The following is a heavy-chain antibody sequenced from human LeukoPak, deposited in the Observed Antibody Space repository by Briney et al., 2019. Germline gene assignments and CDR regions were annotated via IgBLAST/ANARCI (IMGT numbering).Heavy chain of an antibody. V-gene: IGHV4-4*02. Sequence: SETLSLTRAVSGGSISSSNWWSWVRQPPGKGLEWIGEIYHSGSTNYNPSLKSRVTISVDKSKNQFSLKLSSVTAADTAVYYCARLPRYYYYYMDVWGKGTTVTISS. CDR3: ARLPRYYYYYMDV. CDR2: IYHSGST. J-gene: IGHJ6*03. CDR1: GGSISSSNW.